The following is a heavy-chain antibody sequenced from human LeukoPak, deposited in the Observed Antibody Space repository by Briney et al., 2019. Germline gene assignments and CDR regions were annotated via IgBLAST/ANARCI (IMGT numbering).Heavy chain of an antibody. V-gene: IGHV3-23*01. D-gene: IGHD6-19*01. CDR1: KFAFSSYA. CDR2: ISGGGGNT. J-gene: IGHJ3*02. CDR3: AKGRIAVAGPDAFDI. Sequence: GGSLRLSCAASKFAFSSYAMSWVRQAPGKGLEWVSAISGGGGNTYYADSVKGRFTISRDNSLNTLYLQMNSLRAEDTAVYSCAKGRIAVAGPDAFDIWGQGTMVTVSS.